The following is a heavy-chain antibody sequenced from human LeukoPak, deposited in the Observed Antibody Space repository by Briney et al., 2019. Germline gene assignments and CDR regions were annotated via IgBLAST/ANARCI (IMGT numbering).Heavy chain of an antibody. J-gene: IGHJ4*02. Sequence: GASVKVSCKASGGTFSSYAISWVRQAPGQGLEWMGRIIPILGIANYAQKFQGRVTITADKSTSTAYMELSSLRSEDTAVYYCARLGYCSSTSCKNKYWGQGTLVTVSS. CDR2: IIPILGIA. V-gene: IGHV1-69*04. CDR3: ARLGYCSSTSCKNKY. CDR1: GGTFSSYA. D-gene: IGHD2-2*01.